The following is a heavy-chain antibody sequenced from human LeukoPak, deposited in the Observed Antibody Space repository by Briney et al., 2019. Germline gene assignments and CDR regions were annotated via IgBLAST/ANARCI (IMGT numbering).Heavy chain of an antibody. D-gene: IGHD3-10*01. CDR3: ARSDDSHGSDY. CDR2: INPSSGGT. V-gene: IGHV1-46*01. CDR1: GYTFTTYY. J-gene: IGHJ4*02. Sequence: ASVTVSFKASGYTFTTYYMHWVRQAPGQGGEGMGIINPSSGGTSYAQKFQGRVTITRDTSTRTVYMDLSSLRSEDTAVYYCARSDDSHGSDYWGQGTLVTVSS.